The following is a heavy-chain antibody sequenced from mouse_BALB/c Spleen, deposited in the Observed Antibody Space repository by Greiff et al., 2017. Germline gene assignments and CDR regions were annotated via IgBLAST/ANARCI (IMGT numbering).Heavy chain of an antibody. CDR2: ISSGGSYT. Sequence: EVQLQESGGGLVKPGGSLKLSCAASGFTFSSYAMSWVRQTPEKRLEWVATISSGGSYTYYPDSVKGRFTISRDNAKNTLYLQMSSLRSEDTAMYYCARQDYDYDGGWFAYWGQGTLVTVSA. V-gene: IGHV5-9-3*01. D-gene: IGHD2-4*01. J-gene: IGHJ3*01. CDR1: GFTFSSYA. CDR3: ARQDYDYDGGWFAY.